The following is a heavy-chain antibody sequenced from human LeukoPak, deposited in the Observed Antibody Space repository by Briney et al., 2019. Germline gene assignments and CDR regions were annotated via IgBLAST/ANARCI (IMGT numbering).Heavy chain of an antibody. CDR2: IKYDASEQ. V-gene: IGHV3-7*03. Sequence: GGSLRLSCAASGFCFSNYWMNWVRQAPGKGPEWVANIKYDASEQYYVDSVKGRFTISRDNAKNSLYLQMNILRAEDTAVYYCARDSVRGRPLVAFDIWGQGTMVTVSS. D-gene: IGHD3-10*01. CDR3: ARDSVRGRPLVAFDI. CDR1: GFCFSNYW. J-gene: IGHJ3*02.